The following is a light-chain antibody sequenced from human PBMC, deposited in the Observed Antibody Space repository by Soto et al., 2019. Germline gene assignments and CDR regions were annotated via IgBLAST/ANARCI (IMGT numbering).Light chain of an antibody. J-gene: IGKJ2*01. CDR3: QQSDSTPYT. V-gene: IGKV1-39*01. Sequence: IQLTQSPSSLSASVGDRVTITCQASRGISSYLAWYQQKPGKAPRLLIYDASSLLSGVPSRFSGSGSGTDFTLTIASLQPEDFSTYYCQQSDSTPYTFGQGTKVEI. CDR1: RGISSY. CDR2: DAS.